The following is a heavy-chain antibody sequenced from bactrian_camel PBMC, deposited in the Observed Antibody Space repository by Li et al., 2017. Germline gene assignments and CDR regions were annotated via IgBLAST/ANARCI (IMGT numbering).Heavy chain of an antibody. CDR2: IASNGAT. Sequence: VQLVESGGGSVQAGGSLRLSCRAGVYIYSRYCMAWFRQAPGKEREWVAGIASNGATTYADSVQGRFTISEDTAKKTLYLQIDSLNPADTGTHYCAVVCQWCNAGYCKRASGLSDYVASGQGTQVTVS. V-gene: IGHV3S67*01. D-gene: IGHD2*01. CDR3: AVVCQWCNAGYCKRASGLSDYVA. CDR1: VYIYSRYC. J-gene: IGHJ6*01.